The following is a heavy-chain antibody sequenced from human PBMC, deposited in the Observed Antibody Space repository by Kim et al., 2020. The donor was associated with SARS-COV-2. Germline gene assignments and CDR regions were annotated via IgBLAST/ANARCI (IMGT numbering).Heavy chain of an antibody. CDR2: IYYSGST. J-gene: IGHJ4*02. CDR3: ARAAYYYDSSGLDY. CDR1: GGSDSSGSYY. Sequence: SETLSLTCIVSGGSDSSGSYYWSWIRQPPGKGLEWIGYIYYSGSTNYNPSLKSRVTISVDTSKNQFSLKLSSVTAADTAVYYCARAAYYYDSSGLDYWGQGTLVTVSS. D-gene: IGHD3-22*01. V-gene: IGHV4-61*01.